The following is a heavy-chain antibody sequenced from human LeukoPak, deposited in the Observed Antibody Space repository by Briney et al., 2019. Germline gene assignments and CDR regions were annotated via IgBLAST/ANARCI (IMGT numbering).Heavy chain of an antibody. CDR2: IYTSGST. Sequence: PSETLSLTCTVSGGSISSYYLSWIRQPPGKGLEWIGRIYTSGSTNYNPSLKSRVTISVDTSKSHFSLKLSSVTAADTAIYYCARLDKGIKAAHFDYWGQGTLVTVSS. J-gene: IGHJ4*02. V-gene: IGHV4-4*08. CDR3: ARLDKGIKAAHFDY. D-gene: IGHD6-25*01. CDR1: GGSISSYY.